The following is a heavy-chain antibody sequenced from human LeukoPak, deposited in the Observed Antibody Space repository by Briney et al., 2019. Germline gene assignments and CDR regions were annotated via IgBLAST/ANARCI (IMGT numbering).Heavy chain of an antibody. CDR2: INPNSGGT. CDR1: GYTFTGYY. Sequence: GASVKVSCKASGYTFTGYYMHWVRQAPGQGLEWMGWINPNSGGTNYAQKFQGRVTMTRDTSISTAYMELSRLRSDDTAVYYCARDSEWAVAGTTAFNWFDPWGQGTLVTVSS. J-gene: IGHJ5*02. CDR3: ARDSEWAVAGTTAFNWFDP. D-gene: IGHD6-19*01. V-gene: IGHV1-2*02.